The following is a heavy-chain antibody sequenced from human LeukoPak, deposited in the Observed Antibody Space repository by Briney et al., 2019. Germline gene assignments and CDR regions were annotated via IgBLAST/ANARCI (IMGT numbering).Heavy chain of an antibody. D-gene: IGHD2-2*01. CDR2: ISYSGST. Sequence: SETLSLTCTVSDDSISSSTYYWGWIRQPPGEGLEWIGSISYSGSTYYNPSLNSRVTISVDTSKNQFSLKVNSVTAADTAVYYCARQAPAANYFDYLGQGTLVTVSS. CDR3: ARQAPAANYFDY. CDR1: DDSISSSTYY. V-gene: IGHV4-39*01. J-gene: IGHJ4*02.